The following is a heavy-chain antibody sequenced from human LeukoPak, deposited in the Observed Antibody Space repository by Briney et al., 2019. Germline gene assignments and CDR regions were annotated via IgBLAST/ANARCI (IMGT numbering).Heavy chain of an antibody. V-gene: IGHV4-30-4*01. CDR3: ARGSLGYSYGSYYFDY. CDR1: GGSISSGDYY. D-gene: IGHD5-18*01. J-gene: IGHJ4*02. Sequence: SETLSLTCTVSGGSISSGDYYWSWIRQPPGKGLEWIGYIYYSGSTYYNPSLKSRVTISVDTSKNQFSLKLSSVTAADTAVYYCARGSLGYSYGSYYFDYWGQGTLVTVSS. CDR2: IYYSGST.